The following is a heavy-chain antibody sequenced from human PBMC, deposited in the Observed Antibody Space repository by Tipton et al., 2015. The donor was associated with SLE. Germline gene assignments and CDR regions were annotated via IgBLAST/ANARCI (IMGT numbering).Heavy chain of an antibody. Sequence: GLVKPSQTLSVTCAISGDSVSSNSVGWHWIRQSPSRGLEWLGRTYYRSKWYSDYAVSVKSRMTINPDTSKNQFSLQLNSVTPEDTAVYYCAREKNDILTGYFGYWGQGTLVTVSS. CDR1: GDSVSSNSVG. CDR2: TYYRSKWYS. CDR3: AREKNDILTGYFGY. J-gene: IGHJ4*02. V-gene: IGHV6-1*01. D-gene: IGHD3-9*01.